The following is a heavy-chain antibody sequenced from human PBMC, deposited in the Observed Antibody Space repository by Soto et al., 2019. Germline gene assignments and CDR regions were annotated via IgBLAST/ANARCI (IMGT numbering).Heavy chain of an antibody. Sequence: SETLSLTCTVSGGSISSGGYYWSWIRQHPGKGLEWIGYIYYSGSTYYNPSLKSRVTISVDTSKNQFSLKLSSVTAADTAVYYCARGLYSSSWYNWFDPWGQGTLVTVSS. D-gene: IGHD6-13*01. CDR1: GGSISSGGYY. J-gene: IGHJ5*02. CDR3: ARGLYSSSWYNWFDP. CDR2: IYYSGST. V-gene: IGHV4-31*03.